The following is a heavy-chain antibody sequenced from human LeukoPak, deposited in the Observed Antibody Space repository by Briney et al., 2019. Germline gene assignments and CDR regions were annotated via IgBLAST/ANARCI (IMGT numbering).Heavy chain of an antibody. V-gene: IGHV3-30-3*01. J-gene: IGHJ4*02. D-gene: IGHD5-24*01. CDR1: GFTFSSYA. CDR3: ARSWRREMASDY. Sequence: GGSLRLSCAASGFTFSSYAMHWVRQAPGKGLEWVAVISYDGSNKYYADSVKGRFTISRDNSKNTLYLQMNSLRAEDTAVYYCARSWRREMASDYWGQGTLVTVSS. CDR2: ISYDGSNK.